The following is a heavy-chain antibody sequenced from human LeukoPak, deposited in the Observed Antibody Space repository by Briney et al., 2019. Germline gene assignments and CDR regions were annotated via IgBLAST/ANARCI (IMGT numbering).Heavy chain of an antibody. Sequence: PSEALSLTCTVSGGSISSYYWSWVRQPPGKGLEWIGYIYYSGSANYSPSLKSRVTISVDTSKNQFSLKLSSVTAADTAVYYCARHPNAYNFAYWGQGTLVTVSS. CDR2: IYYSGSA. D-gene: IGHD5-24*01. CDR3: ARHPNAYNFAY. J-gene: IGHJ4*02. V-gene: IGHV4-59*08. CDR1: GGSISSYY.